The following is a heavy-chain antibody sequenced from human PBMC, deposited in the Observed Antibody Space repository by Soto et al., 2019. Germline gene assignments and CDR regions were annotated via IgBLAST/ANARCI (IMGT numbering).Heavy chain of an antibody. D-gene: IGHD1-7*01. CDR2: ISGSGLNK. Sequence: PGGSLRLSCAASGFTFENFGMSWVRQAPGKGLEWISSISGSGLNKYYADSVKGRFTISRDNSKNTVYLELSNPRAEDTAVYHCAKNQGVELVPLATVDWFDPWGQGSVVTVSS. CDR1: GFTFENFG. CDR3: AKNQGVELVPLATVDWFDP. V-gene: IGHV3-23*01. J-gene: IGHJ5*02.